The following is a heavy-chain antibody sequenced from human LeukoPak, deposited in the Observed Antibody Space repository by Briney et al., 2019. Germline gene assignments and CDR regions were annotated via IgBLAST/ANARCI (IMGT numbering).Heavy chain of an antibody. J-gene: IGHJ4*02. CDR2: ISYDGSNK. D-gene: IGHD5-12*01. CDR3: AKDSPGLWLGYDSPFDY. Sequence: PGGSLRLSCAASGFTFSSYGMHWVRQAPGKGLEWVAVISYDGSNKYYADSVKGRFTISRDNSKNTLYLQMNSLRAEDTAVYYCAKDSPGLWLGYDSPFDYWGQGTLVTVSS. V-gene: IGHV3-30*18. CDR1: GFTFSSYG.